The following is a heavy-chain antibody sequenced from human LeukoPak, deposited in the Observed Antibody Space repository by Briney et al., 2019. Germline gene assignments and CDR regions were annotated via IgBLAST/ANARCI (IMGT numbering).Heavy chain of an antibody. V-gene: IGHV1-46*01. J-gene: IGHJ4*02. CDR1: GYTFASYY. D-gene: IGHD2-2*02. Sequence: ASVKVSCKASGYTFASYYMHWVRQAPGQGLEWMGIINPSGGSTSYAQKFQGRVTMTRDTSTSTVYMELSSLRSEDTAVYYCARDSTKVPAAIAPDYWGQGTLVTVPS. CDR2: INPSGGST. CDR3: ARDSTKVPAAIAPDY.